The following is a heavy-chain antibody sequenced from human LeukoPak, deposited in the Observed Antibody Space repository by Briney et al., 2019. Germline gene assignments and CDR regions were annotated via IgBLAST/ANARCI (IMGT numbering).Heavy chain of an antibody. D-gene: IGHD2-2*01. CDR3: AKTVVPGCGRLDY. Sequence: GGSLRLSRVVSVVTFSSYAITWVRHAPGKGLKWVSSISVSGGSTFYADSVEGRFTISRDNSKNTLYLQMNSLRAEDTAVYYCAKTVVPGCGRLDYWGQGTLVTVSS. CDR2: ISVSGGST. CDR1: VVTFSSYA. V-gene: IGHV3-23*01. J-gene: IGHJ4*02.